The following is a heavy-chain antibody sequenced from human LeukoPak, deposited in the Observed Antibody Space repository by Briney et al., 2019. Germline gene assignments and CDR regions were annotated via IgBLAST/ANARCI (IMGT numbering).Heavy chain of an antibody. J-gene: IGHJ5*02. Sequence: GGTLRLSCAASGFTFSSYWMHWVRQAPGKGLVWVSRINSDGSSTSYADSVKGRFTISRDNAKNTLYLQMNSLRAEDTAVYYCARASYYDILTGYYDNWFDPWGQGTLVTVSS. D-gene: IGHD3-9*01. V-gene: IGHV3-74*01. CDR3: ARASYYDILTGYYDNWFDP. CDR2: INSDGSST. CDR1: GFTFSSYW.